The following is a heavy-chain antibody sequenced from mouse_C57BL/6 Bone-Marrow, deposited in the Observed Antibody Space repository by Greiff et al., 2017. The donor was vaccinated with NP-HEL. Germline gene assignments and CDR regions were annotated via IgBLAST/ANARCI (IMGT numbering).Heavy chain of an antibody. D-gene: IGHD1-1*01. Sequence: QVQLQQSGPGLVQPSQSLSITCTVSGFSLISYGVHWVRQSPGKGLEWLGVIWRGGSTDYNAAFMSRLSITKDNSKSQVFFKMNSLQADDTAIYYCATSTTVVAHWYFDVWGTGTTVTVSS. J-gene: IGHJ1*03. CDR1: GFSLISYG. V-gene: IGHV2-5*01. CDR3: ATSTTVVAHWYFDV. CDR2: IWRGGST.